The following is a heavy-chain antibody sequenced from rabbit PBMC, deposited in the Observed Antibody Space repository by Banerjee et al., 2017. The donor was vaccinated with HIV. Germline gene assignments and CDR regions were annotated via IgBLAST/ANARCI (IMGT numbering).Heavy chain of an antibody. V-gene: IGHV1S45*01. CDR3: ARADYDAYDYYRL. CDR1: GFTLSSSYY. CDR2: IYTSSGSP. D-gene: IGHD6-1*01. J-gene: IGHJ6*01. Sequence: QQQLEESGGGLVNPGGTLTLTCKASGFTLSSSYYMCWVRQYPGKGLEWIACIYTSSGSPSYASRAKGRFTISKASSTTVTLQMTSLTAADTAPSFCARADYDAYDYYRLWGPGTLVTVS.